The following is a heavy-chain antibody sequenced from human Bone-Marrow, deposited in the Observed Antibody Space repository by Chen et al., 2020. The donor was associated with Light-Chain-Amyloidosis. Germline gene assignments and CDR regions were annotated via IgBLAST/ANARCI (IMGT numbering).Heavy chain of an antibody. V-gene: IGHV3-15*01. J-gene: IGHJ4*02. Sequence: EVQVVESGGGLVKPGGSLRLSCAASGFTVTNAWMSWVRQAPGKGPEWVGRIKSKPNGGTIDYAAPVKGRFTISRDDSQNNLYLQMDSLKTEDTAVYYCTATAVADDYHGSWGQGTLVIVSS. CDR1: GFTVTNAW. D-gene: IGHD2-21*02. CDR3: TATAVADDYHGS. CDR2: IKSKPNGGTI.